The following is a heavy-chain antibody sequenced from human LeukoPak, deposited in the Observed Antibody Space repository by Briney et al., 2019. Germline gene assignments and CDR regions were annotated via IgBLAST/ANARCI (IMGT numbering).Heavy chain of an antibody. CDR3: ARAGGGYYYYYYGMDV. CDR2: ICSSGSTI. D-gene: IGHD3-16*01. CDR1: GFTFSSYE. Sequence: PGGSLRLSCAASGFTFSSYEMNWVRQAPGKGLEWVSYICSSGSTIYYADSVKGRFTISRDNAKNSLYLQMNSLRAEDTAVYYCARAGGGYYYYYYGMDVWGQGTTVTVSS. V-gene: IGHV3-48*03. J-gene: IGHJ6*02.